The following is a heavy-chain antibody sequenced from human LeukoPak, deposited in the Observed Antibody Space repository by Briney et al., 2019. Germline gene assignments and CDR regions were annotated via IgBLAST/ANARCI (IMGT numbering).Heavy chain of an antibody. V-gene: IGHV4-59*08. D-gene: IGHD3-3*01. J-gene: IGHJ5*02. Sequence: SETLSLTCTVSGGSISSYYWSWIRQPPGKGLEWIGYIHYSGSTNYNPSLKSRVTISVDTSKNQFSLKLSSVTAADTAVYYCARQRSNYDFWSGYYRSINWFDPWGQGTLVTVSS. CDR1: GGSISSYY. CDR3: ARQRSNYDFWSGYYRSINWFDP. CDR2: IHYSGST.